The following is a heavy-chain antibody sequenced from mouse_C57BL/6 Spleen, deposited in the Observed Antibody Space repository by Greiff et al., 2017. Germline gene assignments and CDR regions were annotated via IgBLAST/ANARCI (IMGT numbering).Heavy chain of an antibody. CDR1: GYTFTDYY. CDR3: ATTTDWAVDY. J-gene: IGHJ2*01. CDR2: INPYNSDT. D-gene: IGHD4-1*01. Sequence: EVQLQQSGPVLVKPGASVKMSCKASGYTFTDYYMNWVQQSPGKSLEWIGGINPYNSDTSYNQTLKGKDTLTVYKSSSTAYMELKSLTSEESAGDSCATTTDWAVDYWGQGTTLTVSS. V-gene: IGHV1-19*01.